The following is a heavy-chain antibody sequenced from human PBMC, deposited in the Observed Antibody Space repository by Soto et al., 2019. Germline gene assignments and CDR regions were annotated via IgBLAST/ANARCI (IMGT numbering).Heavy chain of an antibody. Sequence: QVQLVQSGAEVKKPGASVKVSCKASGYTFTSYDINWVRQATGQGLEWMGWMNPNSGNTGYAQKFQGIVTMTRNTSISTAYMELSSLRSEDTAVYYCARVTGIAAAGTTYWFDPWGQGTLVTVSS. CDR1: GYTFTSYD. CDR3: ARVTGIAAAGTTYWFDP. D-gene: IGHD6-13*01. J-gene: IGHJ5*02. V-gene: IGHV1-8*01. CDR2: MNPNSGNT.